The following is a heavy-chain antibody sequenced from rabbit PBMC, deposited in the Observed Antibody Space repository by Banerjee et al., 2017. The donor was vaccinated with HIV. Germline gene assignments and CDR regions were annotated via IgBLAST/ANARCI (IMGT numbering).Heavy chain of an antibody. CDR3: ARWNNGYAGYAYPYFNL. CDR2: IYPDYGST. V-gene: IGHV1S47*01. J-gene: IGHJ4*01. Sequence: QEQLVESGGGLVTLGGSLKLSCKASGIAFSSYGISWVRQAPGKGLEWIAYIYPDYGSTDYASWVNGRFTISLDNAQNTVFLQMTSLTAADTATYFCARWNNGYAGYAYPYFNLWGPGTLVTVS. CDR1: GIAFSSYG. D-gene: IGHD6-1*01.